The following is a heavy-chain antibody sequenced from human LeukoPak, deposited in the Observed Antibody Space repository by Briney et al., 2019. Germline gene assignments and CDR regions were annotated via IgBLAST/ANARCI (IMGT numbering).Heavy chain of an antibody. CDR2: INSDGSST. CDR1: GFSFSKYW. D-gene: IGHD5-12*01. CDR3: ARDKTYVDIVATIEPPIAVAGTRGYYYYMDV. Sequence: GGSLRLFCAASGFSFSKYWMHWVRHAPGKGLVGVSRINSDGSSTPHADSVKGRFTISRDNAKNSLYLQMNSLRAEDTAVYYCARDKTYVDIVATIEPPIAVAGTRGYYYYMDVWGKGTTVTVSS. J-gene: IGHJ6*03. V-gene: IGHV3-74*01.